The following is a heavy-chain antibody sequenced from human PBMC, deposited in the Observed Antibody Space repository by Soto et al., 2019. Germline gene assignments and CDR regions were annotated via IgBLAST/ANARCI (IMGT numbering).Heavy chain of an antibody. CDR3: ARGIARFDFWSGYPPYYYYGMDV. CDR1: RGTFSSYA. Sequence: SVKVSCKDHRGTFSSYAISWVRQSPGQGRAWMGGIIPIFGTANYAQKFQGRVTITSDESTSTAYMELSSLRSEDTAVYYCARGIARFDFWSGYPPYYYYGMDVWGQGTTVTIS. V-gene: IGHV1-69*13. CDR2: IIPIFGTA. D-gene: IGHD3-3*01. J-gene: IGHJ6*02.